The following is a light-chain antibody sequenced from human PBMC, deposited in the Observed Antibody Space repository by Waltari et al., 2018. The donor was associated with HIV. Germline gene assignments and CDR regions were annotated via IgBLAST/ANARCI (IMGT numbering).Light chain of an antibody. Sequence: QSALTQPASVSGSPGQSLTLSCTGASSHVGRYNYVPWYQYHPCKAPKPIIYDVSNRPSGVSNRFSGSKSGTTASLTISGLQAEDEADYYCSSYTSSRTVVFGGGTKLTVL. CDR3: SSYTSSRTVV. CDR1: SSHVGRYNY. V-gene: IGLV2-14*03. J-gene: IGLJ2*01. CDR2: DVS.